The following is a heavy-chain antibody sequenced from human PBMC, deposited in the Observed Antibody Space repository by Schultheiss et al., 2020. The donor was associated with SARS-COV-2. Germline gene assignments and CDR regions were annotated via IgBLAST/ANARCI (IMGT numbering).Heavy chain of an antibody. CDR2: INHSGNT. V-gene: IGHV4-34*01. D-gene: IGHD3-22*01. CDR3: ASPSPLTYYSDRSRYFES. Sequence: SETLSLTCAVYGGSFSGYYWSWIRQPPGKGLEWIGEINHSGNTYNNPFLKGRVTISVDTSKNQFSLKLSSVTAADTAVYYCASPSPLTYYSDRSRYFESWGQGTLVTVSS. J-gene: IGHJ4*02. CDR1: GGSFSGYY.